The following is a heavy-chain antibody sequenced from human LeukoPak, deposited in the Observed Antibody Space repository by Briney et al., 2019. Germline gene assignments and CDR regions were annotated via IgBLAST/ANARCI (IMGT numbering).Heavy chain of an antibody. D-gene: IGHD2-21*02. J-gene: IGHJ4*02. V-gene: IGHV3-33*01. CDR1: GFTFSNYG. Sequence: PPGGSLRLSCVVSGFTFSNYGMHWVRQAPGKGLEWVAGIWYDGSNKYYADSVKGRFTISRDDSKNTLYLQMNSLRAEDTAVYYCARERGVCGGDCYSDYWGQGTLVTVSS. CDR3: ARERGVCGGDCYSDY. CDR2: IWYDGSNK.